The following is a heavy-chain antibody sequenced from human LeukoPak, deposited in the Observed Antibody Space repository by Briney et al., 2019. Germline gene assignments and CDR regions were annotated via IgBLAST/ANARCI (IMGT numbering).Heavy chain of an antibody. CDR1: GGSISSYY. V-gene: IGHV4-59*01. Sequence: SETLSLTCTVSGGSISSYYWSWIRQPPGKGLEWIGHIHNSGNTNYNPSLKSRVTPSVDTSKNQFSLKLSSVTAADTAVYYCAREGTTGRNLNWFDSWGQGTLVTVSS. CDR3: AREGTTGRNLNWFDS. D-gene: IGHD1-1*01. J-gene: IGHJ5*01. CDR2: IHNSGNT.